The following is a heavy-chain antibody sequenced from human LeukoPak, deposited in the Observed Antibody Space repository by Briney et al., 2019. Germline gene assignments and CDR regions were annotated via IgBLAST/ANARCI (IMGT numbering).Heavy chain of an antibody. J-gene: IGHJ4*02. Sequence: ASVKVSCKASGYTFTSYYMHWVRQAPGQGLEWMGTFNPSENSTSYAQKFQGRVTLTRDTSTRTVYMELSSLRSDDTAVYYCATSAFDYWGQGTLVTVPS. CDR2: FNPSENST. D-gene: IGHD2-15*01. CDR3: ATSAFDY. V-gene: IGHV1-46*01. CDR1: GYTFTSYY.